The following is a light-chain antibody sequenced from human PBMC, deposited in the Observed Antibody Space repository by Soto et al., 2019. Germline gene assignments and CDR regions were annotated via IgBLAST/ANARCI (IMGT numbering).Light chain of an antibody. V-gene: IGKV1-5*01. CDR2: NAS. CDR3: QQYYTYSRT. Sequence: IQMTQSPSTLSASIGDRVTITCRASQSINNRLAWYQQMPGKAPNLLIYNASSLESGVPSRFRGSGSETEFTLTISGLQTDDFATYSCQQYYTYSRTCGQGTKLEIK. J-gene: IGKJ1*01. CDR1: QSINNR.